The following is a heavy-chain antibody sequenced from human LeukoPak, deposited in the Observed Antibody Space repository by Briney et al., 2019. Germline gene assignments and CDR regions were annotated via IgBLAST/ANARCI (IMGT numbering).Heavy chain of an antibody. CDR2: VSRSGDTT. J-gene: IGHJ4*02. Sequence: GGSLRLSCEVSGFTFSSYAMGWARQAPGKGLEWVSSVSRSGDTTYYADSVRGRFTISGDNSKNTLYLQMNSLRADDTAVYFCAKGRRGGSGYYYVEDYFDYWGQGTLVTVSS. V-gene: IGHV3-23*01. D-gene: IGHD3-22*01. CDR3: AKGRRGGSGYYYVEDYFDY. CDR1: GFTFSSYA.